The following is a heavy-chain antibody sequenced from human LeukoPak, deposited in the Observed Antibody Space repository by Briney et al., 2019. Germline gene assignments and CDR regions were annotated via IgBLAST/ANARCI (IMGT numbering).Heavy chain of an antibody. J-gene: IGHJ3*02. Sequence: ASVKVSCKASGYTFTRYYMYWVRQAPGQGLEWMGIINPSGGSTNYVQKFQGRVTMTRDTSTNTVYMELSSLRSEDTAMYYCARDLLSVDNYDALDIWGQGTMVTVSS. CDR2: INPSGGST. CDR3: ARDLLSVDNYDALDI. CDR1: GYTFTRYY. V-gene: IGHV1-46*01. D-gene: IGHD5-12*01.